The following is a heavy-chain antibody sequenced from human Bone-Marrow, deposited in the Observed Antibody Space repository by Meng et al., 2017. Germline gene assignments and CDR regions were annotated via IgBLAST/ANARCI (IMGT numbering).Heavy chain of an antibody. Sequence: GESLKISCAASGFTFSSYWMHWVRQAPGKGLVWVSRINSDGSSTSYADSVKGRFTISRDNSKNTLYLQMNSLRAEDTAVYYCARDPGLYYFDYWGQGTLVTVSS. CDR3: ARDPGLYYFDY. CDR2: INSDGSST. V-gene: IGHV3-74*01. J-gene: IGHJ4*02. D-gene: IGHD2-15*01. CDR1: GFTFSSYW.